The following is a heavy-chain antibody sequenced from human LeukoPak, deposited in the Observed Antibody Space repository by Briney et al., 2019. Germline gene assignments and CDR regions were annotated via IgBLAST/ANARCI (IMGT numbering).Heavy chain of an antibody. CDR1: GFTFSSYS. J-gene: IGHJ6*04. CDR2: ISSSSSYI. CDR3: AKGVDV. Sequence: GGSLRLSCAASGFTFSSYSINWVRQAPGKGLEWVSSISSSSSYIHYADSVKGRFTISRDNAKNSLYLQMNSLRAEDTAVYYCAKGVDVWGKGTTVTVSS. V-gene: IGHV3-21*01.